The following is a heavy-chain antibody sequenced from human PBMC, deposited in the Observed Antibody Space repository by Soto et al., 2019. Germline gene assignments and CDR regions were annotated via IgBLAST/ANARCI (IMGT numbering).Heavy chain of an antibody. CDR2: IIPLFGTT. CDR1: GGTFSSYA. V-gene: IGHV1-69*12. D-gene: IGHD3-16*02. CDR3: ALRSSIDDY. Sequence: QVQLVQSGAEVREPESSVKVSCKASGGTFSSYAFDWVRQAPGQGLSWMGGIIPLFGTTNYAQKFQDRITITADESTNTAYMGLSSLRSEDTAVYYCALRSSIDDYWGQGTLVTVSS. J-gene: IGHJ4*02.